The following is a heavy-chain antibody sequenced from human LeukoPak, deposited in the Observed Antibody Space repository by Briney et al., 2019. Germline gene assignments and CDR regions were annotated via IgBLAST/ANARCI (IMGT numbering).Heavy chain of an antibody. Sequence: ASVKVSCKASGYTFTSYGISWVRQAPGQGFEWMGWISTYNGNTNYAQKLQGRVTMTTDTSTTTAYMELRSLTSDDTAVYYCARDPTTQTFDYWGQGTLVTVSS. CDR2: ISTYNGNT. CDR1: GYTFTSYG. J-gene: IGHJ4*02. D-gene: IGHD4-11*01. V-gene: IGHV1-18*01. CDR3: ARDPTTQTFDY.